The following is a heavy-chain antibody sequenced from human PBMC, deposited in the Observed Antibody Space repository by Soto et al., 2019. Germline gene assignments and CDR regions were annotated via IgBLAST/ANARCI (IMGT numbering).Heavy chain of an antibody. CDR3: AASRYFDWLLSNY. CDR2: FYYSGST. J-gene: IGHJ4*02. D-gene: IGHD3-9*01. Sequence: SETLSLTCTVSGGSISSSSYYWGWISQPPGKGLEWFVSFYYSGSTYYNPSLKSRVTISVDTSKNQFSLKLSSVTAADTAVYYCAASRYFDWLLSNYWGQGTLVTVSS. V-gene: IGHV4-39*01. CDR1: GGSISSSSYY.